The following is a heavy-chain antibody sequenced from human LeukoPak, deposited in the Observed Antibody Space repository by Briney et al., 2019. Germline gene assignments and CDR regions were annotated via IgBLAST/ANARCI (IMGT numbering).Heavy chain of an antibody. CDR2: TCDSANT. D-gene: IGHD6-19*01. Sequence: PSETLSLTCTVSGGSFSNYCLNWMRQSPGKGLEWIGYTCDSANTYYNPSLKSRVTISVDTSKNQFSLKLTSTTAADTAVYYCARWHDSGRYFDNWGRGTSVTVSS. CDR1: GGSFSNYC. J-gene: IGHJ4*02. CDR3: ARWHDSGRYFDN. V-gene: IGHV4-59*01.